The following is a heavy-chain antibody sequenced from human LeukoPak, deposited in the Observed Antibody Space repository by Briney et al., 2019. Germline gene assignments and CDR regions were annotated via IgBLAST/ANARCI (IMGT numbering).Heavy chain of an antibody. J-gene: IGHJ4*02. Sequence: PGGSLRLSCAASGFTLRSYAMSWVRQAPGKGLEWVSAISGSGGSTYYADSVKGRFTISRDNSKNTLYLQMNSLRAEDTAVYYCAKAHPAAGTVMDYWGQGTLVTVSS. CDR2: ISGSGGST. V-gene: IGHV3-23*01. CDR3: AKAHPAAGTVMDY. D-gene: IGHD6-13*01. CDR1: GFTLRSYA.